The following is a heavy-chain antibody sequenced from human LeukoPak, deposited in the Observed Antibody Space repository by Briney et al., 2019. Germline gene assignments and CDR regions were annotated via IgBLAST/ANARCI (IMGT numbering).Heavy chain of an antibody. CDR1: GFTFSSYS. V-gene: IGHV3-21*01. J-gene: IGHJ3*02. CDR3: ARDRASGYSLDAFDI. D-gene: IGHD3-3*01. CDR2: ISSSSSYI. Sequence: GGSLRLSCAASGFTFSSYSMNWVRQAPGKGLEWVSSISSSSSYIYYAGSVKGRFTISRDNAKNSLYLQMNSLRAEDAAVYYCARDRASGYSLDAFDIWGQGTMVTVSS.